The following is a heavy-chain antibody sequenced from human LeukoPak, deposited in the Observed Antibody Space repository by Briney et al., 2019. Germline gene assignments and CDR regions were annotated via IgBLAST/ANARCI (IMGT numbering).Heavy chain of an antibody. J-gene: IGHJ5*02. CDR2: INAGNGNT. Sequence: GASVKVSCKASGYTFTSYAMHWVRQAPGQRLEWMGWINAGNGNTKYSQEFQGRLSLTRDMSTSTDYMELSSLRSEDTAVYYCARDNSVGDTAWWFDPWGQGTLVTVSS. V-gene: IGHV1-3*03. CDR1: GYTFTSYA. D-gene: IGHD1-26*01. CDR3: ARDNSVGDTAWWFDP.